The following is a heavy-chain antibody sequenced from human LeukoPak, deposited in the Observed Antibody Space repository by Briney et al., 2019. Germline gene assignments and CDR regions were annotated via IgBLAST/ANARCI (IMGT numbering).Heavy chain of an antibody. CDR3: ARRTGTYYYDSSGYSPWRYYFDY. CDR1: GGSISSSSYY. CDR2: IYYSGST. V-gene: IGHV4-39*07. Sequence: SETLSLTCTVSGGSISSSSYYSGWIRQPPGKGLEWIGSIYYSGSTYYNPSLKSRVTISVDTSKNQFSLKLSSVTAADTAVFYCARRTGTYYYDSSGYSPWRYYFDYWGQGTLVTVSS. J-gene: IGHJ4*02. D-gene: IGHD3-22*01.